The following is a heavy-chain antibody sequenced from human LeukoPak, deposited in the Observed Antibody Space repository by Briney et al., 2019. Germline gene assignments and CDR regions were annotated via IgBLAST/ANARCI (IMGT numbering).Heavy chain of an antibody. CDR2: VYHTGST. D-gene: IGHD5-18*01. V-gene: IGHV4-39*02. CDR3: ARAPGMGASIDY. J-gene: IGHJ4*02. Sequence: EASETLSLTCTVSGVSISSSGYYWGWIRQPPGKGLEWVGSVYHTGSTFYNPSLKSRVTTSVDTSKNHFSLNLGSVTAADTAVYYCARAPGMGASIDYWGQGTLVTVSS. CDR1: GVSISSSGYY.